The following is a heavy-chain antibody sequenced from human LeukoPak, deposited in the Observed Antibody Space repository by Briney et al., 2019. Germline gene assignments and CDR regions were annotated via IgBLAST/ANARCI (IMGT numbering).Heavy chain of an antibody. CDR2: IYTSGST. J-gene: IGHJ4*02. D-gene: IGHD6-13*01. CDR3: ARDLIAGNDY. CDR1: GGSISSGSYY. Sequence: SETLSLTCTVSGGSISSGSYYWSWIRQPAGKGLEWIGRIYTSGSTNYNPSLKSRVTISVDTSKNQFSLKLSSVTAADTAVYYCARDLIAGNDYWGQGTLVTVSS. V-gene: IGHV4-61*02.